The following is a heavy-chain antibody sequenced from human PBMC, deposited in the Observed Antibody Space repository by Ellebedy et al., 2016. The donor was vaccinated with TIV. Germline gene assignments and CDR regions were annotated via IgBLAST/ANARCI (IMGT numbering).Heavy chain of an antibody. CDR3: VKDISSCLDCFEYFDL. V-gene: IGHV3-9*01. D-gene: IGHD6-13*01. J-gene: IGHJ2*01. CDR1: GFEFDGYG. Sequence: GGSLRPSXAASGFEFDGYGMHWVRQAPGKGLEWVSGITWNSGKRDYVDSVRGRFTISRDNAKNSLFLQMDSLRAEDTGFYYCVKDISSCLDCFEYFDLWGRGTLVTVSS. CDR2: ITWNSGKR.